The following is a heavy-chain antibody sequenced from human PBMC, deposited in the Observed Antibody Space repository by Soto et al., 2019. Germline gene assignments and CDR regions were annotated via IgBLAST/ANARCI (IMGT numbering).Heavy chain of an antibody. CDR1: GYTFTGYY. J-gene: IGHJ6*02. CDR2: INPNSCGT. D-gene: IGHD5-12*01. V-gene: IGHV1-2*04. Sequence: ASVKVSCKASGYTFTGYYMHWVRQAPGQGLEWMGWINPNSCGTNYAQKFQGWVTMTRDTSTSTAYMELSSLRSEDTAVYYCASRLGSGYTRVDADVWGQGTTVTVSS. CDR3: ASRLGSGYTRVDADV.